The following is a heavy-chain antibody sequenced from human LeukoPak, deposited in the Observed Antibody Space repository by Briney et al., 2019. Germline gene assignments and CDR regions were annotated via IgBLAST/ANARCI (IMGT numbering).Heavy chain of an antibody. J-gene: IGHJ3*02. D-gene: IGHD2-21*02. CDR3: ARELVTAELDAFDI. CDR1: GASISSTNW. V-gene: IGHV4-4*02. Sequence: SGTLSLTCAISGASISSTNWWIWVRQPPGKGLEWIGEMHHSGRTNYNPSLKSRITISVDKSKNQVFLRLNSVAAADTALYYCARELVTAELDAFDIWGQGTMVTVSS. CDR2: MHHSGRT.